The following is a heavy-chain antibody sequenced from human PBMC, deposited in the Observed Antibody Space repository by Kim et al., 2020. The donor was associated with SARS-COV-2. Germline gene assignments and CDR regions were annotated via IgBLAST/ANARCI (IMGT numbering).Heavy chain of an antibody. V-gene: IGHV4-61*02. CDR3: ARDSSGYSYGYDY. D-gene: IGHD5-18*01. Sequence: SETLSLTCTVSGGSITSGSYYWSWIRQPAGKGLEWIGRIYTSGSTNYNPSLKSRVTISVDRSKNQFSLKLNSVTAADTAVYYCARDSSGYSYGYDYWGQGTLVTVSS. J-gene: IGHJ4*02. CDR1: GGSITSGSYY. CDR2: IYTSGST.